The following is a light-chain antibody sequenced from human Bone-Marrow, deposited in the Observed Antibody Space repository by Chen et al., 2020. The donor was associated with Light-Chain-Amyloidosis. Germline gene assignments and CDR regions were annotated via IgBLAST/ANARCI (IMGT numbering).Light chain of an antibody. V-gene: IGLV3-21*04. Sequence: SFVLTQSPSVSMAPGQTASLTCGGNDIGSKSVHWYQQRPGQAPVLVIYYDTYRPSGIPERFSGSNSGNTATLTISRVEAGDEADYYCQVWDATTLHVVFGGGTKLTVL. CDR3: QVWDATTLHVV. CDR2: YDT. J-gene: IGLJ2*01. CDR1: DIGSKS.